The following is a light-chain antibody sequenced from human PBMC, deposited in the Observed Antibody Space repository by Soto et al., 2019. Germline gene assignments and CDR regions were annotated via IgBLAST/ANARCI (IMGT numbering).Light chain of an antibody. J-gene: IGLJ7*01. V-gene: IGLV2-8*01. Sequence: QSVLTQPPSASGSPGQSVTISCTGTSSDVGGYNYVSWYQQHPGKAPKLMLYEVNKRPSGVPDRFSGSKSGNTASLTVSGLQAEDEADYYCSSYAGSNNWVFGGGTQLTVL. CDR2: EVN. CDR1: SSDVGGYNY. CDR3: SSYAGSNNWV.